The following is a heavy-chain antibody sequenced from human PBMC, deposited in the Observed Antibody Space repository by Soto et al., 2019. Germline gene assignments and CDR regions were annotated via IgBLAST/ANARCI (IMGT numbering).Heavy chain of an antibody. Sequence: PGGSLRLSCAASGFTFSSYGMHWVRQAPGKGLEWVAAIWYDGSNKYYADSVKGRYTIYRDNSKSTLYLQMNSLGADDTAVYYCAIEYVAAAGVPFDYWGQGPLVTVTS. V-gene: IGHV3-33*01. CDR3: AIEYVAAAGVPFDY. CDR2: IWYDGSNK. D-gene: IGHD6-25*01. CDR1: GFTFSSYG. J-gene: IGHJ4*02.